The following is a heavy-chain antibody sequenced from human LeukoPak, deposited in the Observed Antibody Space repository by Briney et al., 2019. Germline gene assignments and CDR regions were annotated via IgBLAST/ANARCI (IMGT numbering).Heavy chain of an antibody. J-gene: IGHJ5*02. Sequence: ASVKVSCKASIYTFIHYYIHWVRQAPAQGLEDMSWVGPNTGGTYYAQTFQGRVTTTSAASISTVYMELTSLTYDDTAVYYCARGSRFHPQNWFDPWGRGTLITVSS. D-gene: IGHD3-10*01. CDR2: VGPNTGGT. CDR1: IYTFIHYY. CDR3: ARGSRFHPQNWFDP. V-gene: IGHV1-2*02.